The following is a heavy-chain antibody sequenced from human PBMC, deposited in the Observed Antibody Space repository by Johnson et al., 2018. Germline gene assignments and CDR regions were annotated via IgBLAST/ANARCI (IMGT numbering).Heavy chain of an antibody. CDR1: GGSISSYY. Sequence: QVQLQESGPGLVKPSETXSLTCTVSGGSISSYYWSWIRQPPGKGLEWIGYIYYSGSTNYNPSLKSRVTISVDTSKNQFSRKLSSVTAADTAVYYCAKWVRGATSLRYYYGMDVWGQGTTVTVSS. D-gene: IGHD3-10*01. CDR2: IYYSGST. J-gene: IGHJ6*02. V-gene: IGHV4-59*01. CDR3: AKWVRGATSLRYYYGMDV.